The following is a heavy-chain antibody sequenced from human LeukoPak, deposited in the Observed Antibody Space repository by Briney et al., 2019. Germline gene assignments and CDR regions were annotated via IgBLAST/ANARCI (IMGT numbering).Heavy chain of an antibody. J-gene: IGHJ4*02. CDR2: IYGGGST. Sequence: GGSLRLSCAATGLSVSSNFMSWVRQAPGKGLEWVSVIYGGGSTYYADSVKRRFTISRDTPKNTLYLQMNSLRVEDTAVYYCASWPVGWYGEDSWGQGTLVTVSS. V-gene: IGHV3-53*01. CDR1: GLSVSSNF. D-gene: IGHD6-19*01. CDR3: ASWPVGWYGEDS.